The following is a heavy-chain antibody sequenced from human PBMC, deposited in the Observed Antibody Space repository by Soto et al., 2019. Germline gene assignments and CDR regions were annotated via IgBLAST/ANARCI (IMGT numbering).Heavy chain of an antibody. CDR1: HGTMTSGGYY. Sequence: QVQLQESGPGLVKPSQTLSLTCAVSHGTMTSGGYYWSRIRQFPRKGLEWIGQIFHTGNTYYNPSLKSRVSMSVDTSRTKFSVVLSSVTAADTAVYFSARPRDKYGGPFDYWGQGILVTVSS. D-gene: IGHD5-12*01. J-gene: IGHJ4*02. V-gene: IGHV4-31*11. CDR2: IFHTGNT. CDR3: ARPRDKYGGPFDY.